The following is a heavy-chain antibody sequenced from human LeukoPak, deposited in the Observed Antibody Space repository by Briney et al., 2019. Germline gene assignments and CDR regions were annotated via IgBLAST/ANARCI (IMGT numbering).Heavy chain of an antibody. CDR3: ATRESSMARSH. D-gene: IGHD3-10*01. CDR2: INEDGSVQ. CDR1: GLICMDYW. Sequence: PGGSLRLSCVGSGLICMDYWMNWVRQVPGKGLEWVANINEDGSVQDYVDSVRGRFSISRDNARNSFYLQINNLRVEDTAVYYCATRESSMARSHWGQGTLVTVSS. J-gene: IGHJ4*02. V-gene: IGHV3-7*01.